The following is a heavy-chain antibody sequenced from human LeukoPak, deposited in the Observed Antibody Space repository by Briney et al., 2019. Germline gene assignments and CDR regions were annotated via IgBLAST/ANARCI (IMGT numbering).Heavy chain of an antibody. J-gene: IGHJ4*02. CDR2: ISGSGGST. Sequence: GGSLRLSCAASGFIFSNAMSWVRQPPGKGLEWVSAISGSGGSTYYADSVKGRFTISRDNSKNTLYLQMNSLRAEDTAVYYCAKSSYGSGSYNGPYFDYWGQGTLVTVSS. CDR1: GFIFSNA. V-gene: IGHV3-23*01. CDR3: AKSSYGSGSYNGPYFDY. D-gene: IGHD3-10*01.